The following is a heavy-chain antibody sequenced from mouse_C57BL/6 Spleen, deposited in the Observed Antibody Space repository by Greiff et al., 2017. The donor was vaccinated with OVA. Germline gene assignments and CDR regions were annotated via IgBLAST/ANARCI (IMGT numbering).Heavy chain of an antibody. J-gene: IGHJ2*01. CDR1: GFTFSDYG. CDR3: ARSRFYDGYHFDY. D-gene: IGHD2-3*01. CDR2: ISSGSSTI. Sequence: VQLKESGGGLVKPGGSLKLSCAASGFTFSDYGMHWVRQAPEKGLEWVAYISSGSSTIYYADTVKGRFTISRDNAKNTLFLQMTSLRSEDTAMYYCARSRFYDGYHFDYWGQGTTLTVSS. V-gene: IGHV5-17*01.